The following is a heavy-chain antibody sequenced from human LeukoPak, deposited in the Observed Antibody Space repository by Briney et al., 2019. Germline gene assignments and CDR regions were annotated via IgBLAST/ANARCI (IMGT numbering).Heavy chain of an antibody. CDR3: ARDWEVVVAATPY. Sequence: KPGGSLRLSCAASGFTFNSYAMTWVRQAPGKGLERVSSISSSSSYIYYADSVKGRFTISRDNAKNSLYLQMNSLRAEDTAVYYCARDWEVVVAATPYWGQGTLVTVSS. CDR1: GFTFNSYA. J-gene: IGHJ4*02. CDR2: ISSSSSYI. D-gene: IGHD2-15*01. V-gene: IGHV3-21*01.